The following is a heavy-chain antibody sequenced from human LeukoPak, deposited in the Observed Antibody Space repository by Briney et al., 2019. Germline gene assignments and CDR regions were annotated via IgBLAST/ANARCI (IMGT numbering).Heavy chain of an antibody. D-gene: IGHD6-19*01. V-gene: IGHV3-9*01. CDR3: AKDNRRHYTSGPNPDSLH. CDR1: GFIFNNYA. Sequence: GGSLRLSCAGSGFIFNNYAMHWVRQPPGKGLEWVSGISRNSGSIDYADSVKGRFTISRDNAKNSLYLQMNSLRVKDTAFYYCAKDNRRHYTSGPNPDSLHWGQGALVTVSS. CDR2: ISRNSGSI. J-gene: IGHJ4*02.